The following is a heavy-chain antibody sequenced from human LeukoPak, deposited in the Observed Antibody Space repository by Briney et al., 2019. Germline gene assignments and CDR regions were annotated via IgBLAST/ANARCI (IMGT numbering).Heavy chain of an antibody. CDR2: INQSGST. CDR1: GGSFSGYY. V-gene: IGHV4-34*01. Sequence: SETLSLTCAVHGGSFSGYYWSWIRQPPGKGLEWIGEINQSGSTNYKASPKRRVTILVDTSKKQFSLKLKSVTAADTAVYYCAGRTYASGIGDWGQGTRVTVSS. CDR3: AGRTYASGIGD. J-gene: IGHJ4*02. D-gene: IGHD3-10*01.